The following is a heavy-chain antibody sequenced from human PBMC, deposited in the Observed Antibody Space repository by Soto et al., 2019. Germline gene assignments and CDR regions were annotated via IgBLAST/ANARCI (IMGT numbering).Heavy chain of an antibody. V-gene: IGHV4-31*03. CDR2: FGYGGRS. Sequence: PSETLSLTYSVSGVSLTSGTYYWRWSSTQPGKRWEGIGDFGYGGRSDYNLSRKRGVNRSVDTSKTQFSMKLSSATAADTAVYDCASREGFCDCWGQGTRVTVSS. J-gene: IGHJ4*03. CDR3: ASREGFCDC. CDR1: GVSLTSGTYY.